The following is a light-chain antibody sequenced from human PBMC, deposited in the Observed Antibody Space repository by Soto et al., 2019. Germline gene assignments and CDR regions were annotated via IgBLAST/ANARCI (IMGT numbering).Light chain of an antibody. J-gene: IGKJ1*01. Sequence: EIVLTQSPATLSLSPGERATLYCRASQSVSSYLAWYQHKPGQAPRLLIYDASNRATGIPARFSGSGSGTDFTLTISSLEPEDFAVYYCQQRGNWPPWTFGQGTKVEI. CDR3: QQRGNWPPWT. CDR2: DAS. CDR1: QSVSSY. V-gene: IGKV3-11*01.